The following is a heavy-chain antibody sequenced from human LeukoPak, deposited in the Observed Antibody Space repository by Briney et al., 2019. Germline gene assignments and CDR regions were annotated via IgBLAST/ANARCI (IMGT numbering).Heavy chain of an antibody. CDR2: ISAYGGNT. CDR3: ARARNQYYYGSGSPYYFFYYMDV. Sequence: GASVKVSCKASGYTFTNYGISWVRQAPGQGPEWMGWISAYGGNTNYAQKLQGRVTMTSDTSTSTAYMELRSLRSDDTAVYYCARARNQYYYGSGSPYYFFYYMDVWDKGTTVTVSS. D-gene: IGHD3-10*01. J-gene: IGHJ6*03. V-gene: IGHV1-18*01. CDR1: GYTFTNYG.